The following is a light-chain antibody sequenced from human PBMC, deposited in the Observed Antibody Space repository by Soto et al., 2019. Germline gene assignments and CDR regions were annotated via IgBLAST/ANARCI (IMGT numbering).Light chain of an antibody. CDR3: QSYDSTLSAGYV. J-gene: IGLJ1*01. CDR1: SSDVGGDNF. Sequence: QSVLTQPASVSGSPGQSITISCTGSSSDVGGDNFVSCYQDHPGKAPQLRIYEVTDRPSGVSNRVSGSKSGNTASLTISGLQADDEADYYWQSYDSTLSAGYVFRTGPTVTVL. V-gene: IGLV2-14*01. CDR2: EVT.